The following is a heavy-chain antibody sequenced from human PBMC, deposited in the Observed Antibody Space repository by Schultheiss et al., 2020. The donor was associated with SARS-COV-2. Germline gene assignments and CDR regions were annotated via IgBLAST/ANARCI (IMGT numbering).Heavy chain of an antibody. Sequence: GESLKISCKASGYTFTSYYMHWVRQAPGQGLEWMGWMNPNSGNTGYAQKFQGRVTMTRNTSISTAYMELSSLRSEDTAVYYCARGLFFRIAARPPDYWGQGTLVTVSS. D-gene: IGHD6-6*01. CDR1: GYTFTSYY. V-gene: IGHV1-8*02. J-gene: IGHJ4*02. CDR2: MNPNSGNT. CDR3: ARGLFFRIAARPPDY.